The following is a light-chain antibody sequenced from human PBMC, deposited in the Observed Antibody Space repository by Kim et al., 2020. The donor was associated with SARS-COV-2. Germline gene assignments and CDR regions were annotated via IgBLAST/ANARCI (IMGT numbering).Light chain of an antibody. CDR1: SSDVGGYHY. Sequence: SITVSCTGTSSDVGGYHYVSLYQQHPGKAPKLMIYDVSNRPSGVSNRFSGSKSGNTASLTISGLQAEDEADYYCSSYTSSSTLVFGGGTQLTVL. V-gene: IGLV2-14*03. CDR2: DVS. CDR3: SSYTSSSTLV. J-gene: IGLJ2*01.